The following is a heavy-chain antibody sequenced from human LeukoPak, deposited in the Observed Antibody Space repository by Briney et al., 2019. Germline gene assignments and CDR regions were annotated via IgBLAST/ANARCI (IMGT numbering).Heavy chain of an antibody. Sequence: SETXSLTCTVSGGSISSYYWSWIRQPPGKGLGWIGRIYTSGSTNYNPSLKSRVTISVDTSKNQFSLKLSSVTAADTAVYYCARDIVGATIRAFDIWGQGTMVTVSS. J-gene: IGHJ3*02. CDR3: ARDIVGATIRAFDI. CDR1: GGSISSYY. D-gene: IGHD1-26*01. CDR2: IYTSGST. V-gene: IGHV4-4*08.